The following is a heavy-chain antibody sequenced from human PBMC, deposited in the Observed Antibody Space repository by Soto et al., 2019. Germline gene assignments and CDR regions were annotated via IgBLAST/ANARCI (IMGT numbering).Heavy chain of an antibody. Sequence: EVQLVESGGGLVQPGGSLRLSCAASGFTFSDHYMEWVRQAPGKGLEWVGRIRNKANSYNTEYAASVKGRFTISRDDSTNSLHLQMNSLKTEDTAAFYCARYSGSYSRGLDYWGQGTPVIVSS. V-gene: IGHV3-72*01. CDR2: IRNKANSYNT. CDR3: ARYSGSYSRGLDY. D-gene: IGHD1-26*01. J-gene: IGHJ4*02. CDR1: GFTFSDHY.